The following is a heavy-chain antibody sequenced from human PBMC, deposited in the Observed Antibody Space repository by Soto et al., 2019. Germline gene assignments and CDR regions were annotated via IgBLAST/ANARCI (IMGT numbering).Heavy chain of an antibody. Sequence: SQALSLTCVGSGDTVSSNSVALNWVRQSPSRVLEWLGRTYYRSRWYSDYAVSVRSRIDIDADTSKNQVSLQLNSVTPEDTAVYYCARSEEDSDYYYYGMDVWGQGTTVTVSS. CDR2: TYYRSRWYS. J-gene: IGHJ6*02. CDR1: GDTVSSNSVA. CDR3: ARSEEDSDYYYYGMDV. D-gene: IGHD2-15*01. V-gene: IGHV6-1*01.